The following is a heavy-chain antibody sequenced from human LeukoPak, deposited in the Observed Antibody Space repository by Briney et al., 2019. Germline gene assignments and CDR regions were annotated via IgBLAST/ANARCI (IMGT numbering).Heavy chain of an antibody. Sequence: GGSLRLSCAASGFTFDDYAMHWVRQAPGKGLEWVSLISGDGGSTYYADSVKGRFTISRDNGKNSLYLQMNSLRTEDTALYYCAKEHTTTESYYYYGMDVWGQGTTVTVSS. D-gene: IGHD4-17*01. CDR3: AKEHTTTESYYYYGMDV. J-gene: IGHJ6*02. CDR1: GFTFDDYA. CDR2: ISGDGGST. V-gene: IGHV3-43*02.